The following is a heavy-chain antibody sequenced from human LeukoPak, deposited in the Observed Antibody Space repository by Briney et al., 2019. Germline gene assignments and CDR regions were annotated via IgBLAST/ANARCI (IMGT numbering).Heavy chain of an antibody. V-gene: IGHV3-23*01. D-gene: IGHD6-6*01. CDR1: GFIFSEFD. J-gene: IGHJ5*02. Sequence: GGTLRLSCATSGFIFSEFDMNWVRQIPGKGLEWVSSISDSGNNTYYADSVKGRSTLSRDNSKNTLYLQMNSLRVDDTAVYYCARDAELVRGWFDPWGQGTLVTVSS. CDR3: ARDAELVRGWFDP. CDR2: ISDSGNNT.